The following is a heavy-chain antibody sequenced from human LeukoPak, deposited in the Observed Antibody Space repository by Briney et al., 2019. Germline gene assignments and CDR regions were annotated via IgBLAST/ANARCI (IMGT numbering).Heavy chain of an antibody. CDR2: ISSSSSTI. Sequence: GGSLRLSCAASGFTFSSYSMDWVRQAPGKGLEWVSYISSSSSTIYYADSVKGRFTISRDNAKNSLYLQMNSLRGEDTAVYYCARNLLAAADRWGQGTLVTVSS. CDR3: ARNLLAAADR. J-gene: IGHJ5*02. D-gene: IGHD6-13*01. V-gene: IGHV3-48*01. CDR1: GFTFSSYS.